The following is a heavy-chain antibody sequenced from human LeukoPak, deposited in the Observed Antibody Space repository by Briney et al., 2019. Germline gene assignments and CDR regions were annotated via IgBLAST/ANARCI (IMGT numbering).Heavy chain of an antibody. V-gene: IGHV1-2*02. CDR2: INPNSGGT. CDR1: GYTFTGYY. Sequence: ASVKVSCKASGYTFTGYYMHWVRQAPGQGLEWMGWINPNSGGTNYAQKFQGRVTMTRDTSISTAYMELSRLRSDDTAVYYCARRVVPAAMLSWFDPWGQGTLVTVSS. D-gene: IGHD2-2*01. CDR3: ARRVVPAAMLSWFDP. J-gene: IGHJ5*02.